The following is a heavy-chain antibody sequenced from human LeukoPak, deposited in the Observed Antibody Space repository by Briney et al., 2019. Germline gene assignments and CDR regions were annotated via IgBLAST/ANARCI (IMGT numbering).Heavy chain of an antibody. CDR2: IYTSGST. D-gene: IGHD6-13*01. CDR1: GGSISSGSYY. CDR3: ARDGYSSSWYWFDP. Sequence: SQTLSLTCTVSGGSISSGSYYWSWIRQPAGKGLEWIGRIYTSGSTNYSPSLKSRVTISADTSKNQFSLKLSSVTAADTAAYYCARDGYSSSWYWFDPWGQGTLVTVSS. J-gene: IGHJ5*02. V-gene: IGHV4-61*02.